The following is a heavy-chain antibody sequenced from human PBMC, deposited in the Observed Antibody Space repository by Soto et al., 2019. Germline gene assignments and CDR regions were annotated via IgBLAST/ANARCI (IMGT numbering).Heavy chain of an antibody. CDR3: ARVGSGSYYEDGHY. V-gene: IGHV1-69*12. CDR2: IIPIFGTA. D-gene: IGHD3-10*01. J-gene: IGHJ4*02. CDR1: GGTFSSYA. Sequence: QVQLVQSGAEVKKPGSSVKVSCKASGGTFSSYAISWVRXAXXXXXXWMGGIIPIFGTANYAQKFRGRVTITADESTSTAYMELSSLRSEDTAVYYCARVGSGSYYEDGHYWGQGTLVTVSS.